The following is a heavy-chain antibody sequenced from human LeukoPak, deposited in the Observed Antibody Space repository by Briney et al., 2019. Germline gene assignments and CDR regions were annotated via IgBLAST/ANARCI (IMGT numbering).Heavy chain of an antibody. J-gene: IGHJ5*02. CDR3: ASKATSLGYDFS. CDR1: GFTFSSYS. CDR2: ISSSSSTK. V-gene: IGHV3-48*01. D-gene: IGHD3-3*01. Sequence: GGSLRLSCAASGFTFSSYSMNWVRQAPGKGLEWVSYISSSSSTKYYADFVKGRFTTSRDNAKNSLYMQMNSLRAEDTAVYYCASKATSLGYDFSWGQGTLVTVSS.